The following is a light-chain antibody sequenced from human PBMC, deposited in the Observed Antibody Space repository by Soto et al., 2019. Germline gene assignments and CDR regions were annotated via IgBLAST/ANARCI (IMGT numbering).Light chain of an antibody. J-gene: IGLJ1*01. V-gene: IGLV2-14*01. CDR3: SSYTSSSTRV. CDR1: SSDVGGYNY. Sequence: QSVLTQPASVSVSPGQSITISCTGTSSDVGGYNYVSWYQQHPGKAPKLMIYDVGNRPSGVSNRFSGSKSGNTASLTISGLQAEDEADYYCSSYTSSSTRVFGTGTKVTVL. CDR2: DVG.